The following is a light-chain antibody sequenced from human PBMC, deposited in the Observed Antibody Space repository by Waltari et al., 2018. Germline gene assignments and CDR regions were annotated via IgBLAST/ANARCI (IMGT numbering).Light chain of an antibody. J-gene: IGKJ1*01. CDR3: QQYYSTPWT. CDR1: QSVLYSSNNKNY. CDR2: WAS. V-gene: IGKV4-1*01. Sequence: DIVMTQSPDPLAVSLGARATIHCKSSQSVLYSSNNKNYLAWYQQKPGQPPKLRIYWASTRESGVPDRFSGSGSGTDFTLTISSLQAEDVAVYYCQQYYSTPWTFGQGTKVEIK.